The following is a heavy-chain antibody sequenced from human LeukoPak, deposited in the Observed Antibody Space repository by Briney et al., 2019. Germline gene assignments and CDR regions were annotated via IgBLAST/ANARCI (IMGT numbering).Heavy chain of an antibody. CDR1: GFTFSSYE. CDR2: ITSSGNSI. D-gene: IGHD6-13*01. Sequence: GGSLRLSCAASGFTFSSYEMNWVRQAPGKGPEWISYITSSGNSIYYADSLKGRFTISRDNTKNSLYLQMNSLRAEDTAVYYCARVRIVAAGGAFDIWGQGTMVTVSS. V-gene: IGHV3-48*03. J-gene: IGHJ3*02. CDR3: ARVRIVAAGGAFDI.